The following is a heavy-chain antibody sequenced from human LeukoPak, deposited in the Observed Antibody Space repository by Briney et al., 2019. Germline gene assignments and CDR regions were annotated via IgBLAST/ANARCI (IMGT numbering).Heavy chain of an antibody. CDR2: ISWNSGSI. J-gene: IGHJ4*02. V-gene: IGHV3-9*01. Sequence: PGGSLRLSCAASGFTFDDYAMHWVRQAPGKGLEWVSGISWNSGSIGYADSVKGRFTISRDNAKNSLYLQMNSLRAEDTALYYCAKDISPIAVAGILDYWGQGTLVTVSS. D-gene: IGHD6-19*01. CDR3: AKDISPIAVAGILDY. CDR1: GFTFDDYA.